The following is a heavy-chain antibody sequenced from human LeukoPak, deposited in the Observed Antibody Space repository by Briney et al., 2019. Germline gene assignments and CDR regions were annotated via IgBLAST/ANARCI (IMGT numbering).Heavy chain of an antibody. J-gene: IGHJ4*02. V-gene: IGHV1-18*04. CDR1: GYTFTRYG. Sequence: ASVKVSCKASGYTFTRYGISWVRQAPGQGLEGMGWISAYNGNSNYAQKLQGRVTMTTDTSTSTAYMELRRLRSDDTAVYYCVIDRAPTASDYWGQGTLVTVSS. D-gene: IGHD2-21*02. CDR3: VIDRAPTASDY. CDR2: ISAYNGNS.